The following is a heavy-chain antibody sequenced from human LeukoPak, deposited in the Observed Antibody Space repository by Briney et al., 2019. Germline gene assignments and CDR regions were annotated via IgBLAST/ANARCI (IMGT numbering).Heavy chain of an antibody. CDR1: GGSISSYY. D-gene: IGHD6-19*01. Sequence: SETLSLTCTVSGGSISSYYWSWIRQPPGKGLEWIGYIYYSGSTNYNPSLKSRVTISEDTSKNQFSLNLSSVTAADTAVYYCARCRVIGSGCPFDFRGQGTLVTVSS. J-gene: IGHJ4*02. CDR3: ARCRVIGSGCPFDF. V-gene: IGHV4-59*01. CDR2: IYYSGST.